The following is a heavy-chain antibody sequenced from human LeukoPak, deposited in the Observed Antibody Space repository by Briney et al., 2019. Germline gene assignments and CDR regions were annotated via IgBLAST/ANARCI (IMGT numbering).Heavy chain of an antibody. Sequence: ASVKVSCKASGYTFTGYYMHWVRQAPGQGLEWMGWINPNSGGTNYAQKFQGRVTMTRDTSISTGYMELSRLRSDDTAVYYCARRRLVSIAAAGSIGYYYYMDVWGKGTTVTVSS. J-gene: IGHJ6*03. CDR1: GYTFTGYY. V-gene: IGHV1-2*02. D-gene: IGHD6-13*01. CDR2: INPNSGGT. CDR3: ARRRLVSIAAAGSIGYYYYMDV.